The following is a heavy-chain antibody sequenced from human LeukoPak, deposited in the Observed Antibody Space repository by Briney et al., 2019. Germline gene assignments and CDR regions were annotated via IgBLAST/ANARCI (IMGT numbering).Heavy chain of an antibody. Sequence: KPSETLSLTCTVSGYSISSAYYWGWIRQPPGKGLEWIGSIYHSGSTYYKPSLKSRVTISVDTSKNQFSLRLSSVTAADTAVYYCAGVTGYVMEDYFDYWGQGTLVTVSS. J-gene: IGHJ4*02. CDR2: IYHSGST. D-gene: IGHD6-13*01. V-gene: IGHV4-38-2*02. CDR1: GYSISSAYY. CDR3: AGVTGYVMEDYFDY.